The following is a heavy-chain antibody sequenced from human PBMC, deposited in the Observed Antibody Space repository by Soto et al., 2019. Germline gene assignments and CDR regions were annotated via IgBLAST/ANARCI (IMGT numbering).Heavy chain of an antibody. CDR1: GGSISSSSYY. J-gene: IGHJ6*02. D-gene: IGHD3-10*01. V-gene: IGHV4-39*01. CDR3: ARARLLWFGELFPYSYYGMDA. CDR2: IYYSGNT. Sequence: PSETLSLTCTVSGGSISSSSYYWGWIRQPPGKGLEWIGSIYYSGNTYYNPSLRSRVTISVDTSKNQFSLKLSSVTAADTAVYYCARARLLWFGELFPYSYYGMDAWGQGTTVTVSS.